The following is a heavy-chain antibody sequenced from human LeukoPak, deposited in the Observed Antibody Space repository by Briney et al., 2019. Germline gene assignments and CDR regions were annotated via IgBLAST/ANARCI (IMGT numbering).Heavy chain of an antibody. V-gene: IGHV3-23*01. J-gene: IGHJ4*01. CDR2: ISGSGGNT. D-gene: IGHD2-15*01. CDR1: GFTFSSSA. Sequence: GGSLRLSCAASGFTFSSSAMSWVRQAPGKGLEWVSAISGSGGNTYYADSVKGRFTISRDNSKNTLYLQMNDLRAEDTAVYYCAKQTGSGCYTSLDFWGHGTLVTVSS. CDR3: AKQTGSGCYTSLDF.